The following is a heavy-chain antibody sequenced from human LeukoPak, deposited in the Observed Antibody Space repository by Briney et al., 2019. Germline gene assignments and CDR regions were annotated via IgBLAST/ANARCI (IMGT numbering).Heavy chain of an antibody. J-gene: IGHJ4*02. Sequence: GESLKISCKGSGYSFTNYWIGWVRQMPGKGLEWMGIIYPTDSDTRYSPSFQGQVTISADKSISTAYLQWSSLKASDTAMYYCARQPASSGSYSGFDYWGQGTLVTVSS. V-gene: IGHV5-51*01. CDR1: GYSFTNYW. D-gene: IGHD3-10*01. CDR2: IYPTDSDT. CDR3: ARQPASSGSYSGFDY.